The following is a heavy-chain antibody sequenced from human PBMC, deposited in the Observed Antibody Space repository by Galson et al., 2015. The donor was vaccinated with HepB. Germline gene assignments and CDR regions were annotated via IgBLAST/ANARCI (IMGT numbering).Heavy chain of an antibody. CDR1: GGTFSSYT. D-gene: IGHD5-24*01. CDR3: TKEVRGYNYADF. V-gene: IGHV1-69*04. Sequence: SVKVSCKASGGTFSSYTISWVRQAPGQGLEWMGRIIPILGIANYAQKFQGRVTITADKSTSTAYMELSSLRSEDTAIYYCTKEVRGYNYADFWGQGTLVTVSS. CDR2: IIPILGIA. J-gene: IGHJ4*02.